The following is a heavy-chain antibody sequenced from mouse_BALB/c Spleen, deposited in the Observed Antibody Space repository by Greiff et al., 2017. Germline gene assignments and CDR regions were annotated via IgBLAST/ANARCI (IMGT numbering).Heavy chain of an antibody. CDR3: AGHALYDGNYAMDY. J-gene: IGHJ4*01. D-gene: IGHD2-3*01. V-gene: IGHV5-12-2*01. CDR1: GYSFSSYT. Sequence: EVKLLESGAGLVQPGGSLKLSCAASGYSFSSYTMSWVRQTPEKRLEWVADISNGVGSTYYPDTVKGRFTISRDTAKNTLYLQMSSLKSEDTAMYYCAGHALYDGNYAMDYWGQGTSVTVSS. CDR2: ISNGVGST.